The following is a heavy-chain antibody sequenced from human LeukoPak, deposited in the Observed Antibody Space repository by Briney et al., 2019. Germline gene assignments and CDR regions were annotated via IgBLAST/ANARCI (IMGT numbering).Heavy chain of an antibody. D-gene: IGHD3-3*01. Sequence: GGSLRLSCAASGFTFSDYYMSWIRQAPGKGLEWVSYISSSGSTIYYADSVKGRFTISRDNAKNSLYLQMNSLRAEDTAVYYCAGAPHSLYYDFWSGYYTEGPFDYWGQGTLVTVSS. J-gene: IGHJ4*02. CDR3: AGAPHSLYYDFWSGYYTEGPFDY. V-gene: IGHV3-11*04. CDR1: GFTFSDYY. CDR2: ISSSGSTI.